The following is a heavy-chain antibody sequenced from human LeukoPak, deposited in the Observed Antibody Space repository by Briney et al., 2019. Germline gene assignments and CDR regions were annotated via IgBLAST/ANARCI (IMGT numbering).Heavy chain of an antibody. D-gene: IGHD2-2*01. CDR2: ISGSGGST. J-gene: IGHJ4*02. V-gene: IGHV3-23*01. CDR1: GFTFSSYA. Sequence: TGGSLRLSCAASGFTFSSYAISWVRQAPGKGLEWVSAISGSGGSTYYADSVKGRFTISRDNSKNTLYLQMNSLRAEDTAVYYCATEIRYCSSTSCQSYWGQGTLVTVSS. CDR3: ATEIRYCSSTSCQSY.